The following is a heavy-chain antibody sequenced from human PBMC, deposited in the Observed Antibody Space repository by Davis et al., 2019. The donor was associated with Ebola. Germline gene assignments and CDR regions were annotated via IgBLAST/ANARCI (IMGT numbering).Heavy chain of an antibody. D-gene: IGHD5-24*01. J-gene: IGHJ4*02. V-gene: IGHV3-7*01. CDR3: ASLFMGWLQG. CDR1: GFTFSSYA. Sequence: GGSLRLSCAASGFTFSSYAMSWVRQAPGKGLEWVANIKQDGSEKYYVDSVKGRFTISRDNAKNSLYLQMNSLRAEDTAAYYCASLFMGWLQGWGQGTLVTVSS. CDR2: IKQDGSEK.